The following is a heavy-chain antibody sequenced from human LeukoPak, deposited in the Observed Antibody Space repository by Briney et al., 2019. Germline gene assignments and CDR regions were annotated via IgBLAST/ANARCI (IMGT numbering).Heavy chain of an antibody. J-gene: IGHJ4*02. CDR2: ISSSSSYI. V-gene: IGHV3-21*01. D-gene: IGHD6-13*01. CDR3: ARDLGQQLGRGPFDY. Sequence: SGGSLRLSCAASGFTFSSYSMNWVRQAPGKGLEWVSSISSSSSYIYYADSVKGRFTISRDNAKNSLYLQMNSLRAEDTAVYYCARDLGQQLGRGPFDYWGQGTLVTVSS. CDR1: GFTFSSYS.